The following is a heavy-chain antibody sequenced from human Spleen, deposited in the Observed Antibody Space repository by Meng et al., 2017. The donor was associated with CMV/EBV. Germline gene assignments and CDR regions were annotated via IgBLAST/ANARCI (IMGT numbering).Heavy chain of an antibody. Sequence: TVSGGSVRSGSYYWGWVRQPPGRGLAWIGYIYYSGSSNYNPSLKSRATISVHSSKTQFSLKVASVTAADTAVYFCARFSGNWFSFDSWGQGTLVTVSS. CDR1: GGSVRSGSYY. CDR3: ARFSGNWFSFDS. J-gene: IGHJ4*02. V-gene: IGHV4-61*01. D-gene: IGHD1-1*01. CDR2: IYYSGSS.